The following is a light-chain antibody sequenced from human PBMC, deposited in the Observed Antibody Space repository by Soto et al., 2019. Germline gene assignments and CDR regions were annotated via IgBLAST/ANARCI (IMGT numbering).Light chain of an antibody. J-gene: IGLJ1*01. Sequence: QSALTQPASVSGSPGQSITISCTGTSSDVGGYNYVSWYQQHPGKAPKVMIYDVSNRPSGVSNRFSGTKSGNTASLTISGLQAEDEDDYYCSSYTRSSTLYVFVTGTKLTVL. CDR3: SSYTRSSTLYV. V-gene: IGLV2-14*01. CDR1: SSDVGGYNY. CDR2: DVS.